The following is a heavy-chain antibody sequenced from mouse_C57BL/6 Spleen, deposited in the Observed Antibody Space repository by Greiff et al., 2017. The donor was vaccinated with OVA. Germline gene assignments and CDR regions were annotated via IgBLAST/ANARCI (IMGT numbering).Heavy chain of an antibody. CDR2: ISSGGDYI. V-gene: IGHV5-9-1*02. D-gene: IGHD1-1*01. CDR1: GFTFSSYA. CDR3: TRALHYYGSREYFDY. Sequence: EVQVVESGEGLVKPGGSLKLSCAASGFTFSSYAMSWVRQTPEKRLEWVAYISSGGDYIYYADTVKGRFTISRDNARNTLYLQMSSLKSEDTAMYYCTRALHYYGSREYFDYWGQGTTLTVSS. J-gene: IGHJ2*01.